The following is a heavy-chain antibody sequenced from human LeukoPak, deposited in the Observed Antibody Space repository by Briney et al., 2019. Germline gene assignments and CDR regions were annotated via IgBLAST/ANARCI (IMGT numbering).Heavy chain of an antibody. CDR3: ARVPHCSSNSCQAWFDP. J-gene: IGHJ5*02. CDR2: IYYSGST. D-gene: IGHD2-2*01. CDR1: GGSIRDDY. V-gene: IGHV4-59*01. Sequence: SETLSLTCTFSGGSIRDDYWSWIRQPPGKGLEWIGNIYYSGSTKYNPSLKSRVTISIDTSRNQFSLKLTSVTAADTAVYYCARVPHCSSNSCQAWFDPWGQGTLVTVPS.